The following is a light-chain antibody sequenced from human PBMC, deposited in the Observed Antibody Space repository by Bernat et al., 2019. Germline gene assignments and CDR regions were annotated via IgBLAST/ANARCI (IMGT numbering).Light chain of an antibody. CDR3: HQRSNWPRT. V-gene: IGKV3-11*01. CDR1: QSVDIY. J-gene: IGKJ1*01. Sequence: EIVLTQSPATLSSSPGERATLSCRASQSVDIYLAWYQQKPGQAPRLLIYDASNRATGIPARFSGSGSGTDFTLSISSLEPEEFAVYYCHQRSNWPRTFGQGIKVEIK. CDR2: DAS.